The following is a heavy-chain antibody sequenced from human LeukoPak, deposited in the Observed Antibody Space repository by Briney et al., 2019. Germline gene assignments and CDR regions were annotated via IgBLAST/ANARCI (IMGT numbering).Heavy chain of an antibody. CDR2: ISADGTTE. D-gene: IGHD2-21*02. V-gene: IGHV3-30*03. J-gene: IGHJ4*02. CDR1: EFSVSGDY. CDR3: AREKSDAYDQ. Sequence: GGSLRLSCAASEFSVSGDYMTWVRQAPGKGLEWVALISADGTTEYYADSVEGRFSISRDNSKNTLYLQMDSLQSEDTALYFCAREKSDAYDQWGQGTLVTVSA.